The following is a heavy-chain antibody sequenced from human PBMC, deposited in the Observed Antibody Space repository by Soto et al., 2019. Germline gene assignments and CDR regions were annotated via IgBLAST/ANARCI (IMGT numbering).Heavy chain of an antibody. CDR1: GGCVSSSSYY. Sequence: SETMSLTCTVSGGCVSSSSYYWAWINQPPGKGLEWIGSIYYSGSTYYNPSLKSRVTISVDTSKNQFSLKLSSVTAADTAVYYCARLVHDILTGYYYFDYWGQGTLVTVSS. CDR3: ARLVHDILTGYYYFDY. J-gene: IGHJ4*02. D-gene: IGHD3-9*01. V-gene: IGHV4-39*01. CDR2: IYYSGST.